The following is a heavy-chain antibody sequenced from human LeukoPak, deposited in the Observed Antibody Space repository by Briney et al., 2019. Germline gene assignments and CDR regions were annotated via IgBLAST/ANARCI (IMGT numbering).Heavy chain of an antibody. V-gene: IGHV3-7*01. CDR2: IKEDGSEI. D-gene: IGHD6-19*01. J-gene: IGHJ4*02. CDR1: GFNFREYW. Sequence: GESLRLSCAASGFNFREYWMSWVRQAPGKGLQWVAHIKEDGSEIYYLDSVKGRFTIARDDAKNSLYLHMNSLRAEDTALYYCVRAGWELDYWGQGTPVTVSS. CDR3: VRAGWELDY.